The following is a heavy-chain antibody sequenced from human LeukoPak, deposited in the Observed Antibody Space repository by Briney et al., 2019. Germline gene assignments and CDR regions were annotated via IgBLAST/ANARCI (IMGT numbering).Heavy chain of an antibody. CDR3: ARAPSTDSSGWYRGYYYYMDV. CDR1: GFTFSSYS. CDR2: ISSSSSTI. Sequence: GGSLRLSCAASGFTFSSYSMNWVRQAPGKGLEGVSYISSSSSTIYYADSLKGRFTISRDNAKNSLYLQMNSLRAEDTAVYYCARAPSTDSSGWYRGYYYYMDVWGKGTTVTVSS. V-gene: IGHV3-48*04. D-gene: IGHD6-19*01. J-gene: IGHJ6*03.